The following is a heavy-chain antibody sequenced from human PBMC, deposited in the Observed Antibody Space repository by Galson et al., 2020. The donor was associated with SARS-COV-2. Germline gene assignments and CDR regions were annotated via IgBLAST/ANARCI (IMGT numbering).Heavy chain of an antibody. Sequence: ASVKVSCKVSGYTLTELSMHWVRQAPGKGLEWMGGFDPEDGETIYAQKFQGRVTMTEDTSTDTAYMELSSLRSEDTAVYYCATVRRGEEWFRARYFDYWGQGTLVTVSS. V-gene: IGHV1-24*01. CDR1: GYTLTELS. J-gene: IGHJ4*02. CDR3: ATVRRGEEWFRARYFDY. D-gene: IGHD3-10*01. CDR2: FDPEDGET.